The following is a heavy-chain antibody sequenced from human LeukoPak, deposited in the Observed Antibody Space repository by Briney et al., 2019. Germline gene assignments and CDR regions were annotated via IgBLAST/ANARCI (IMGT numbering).Heavy chain of an antibody. D-gene: IGHD1-20*01. CDR3: AKDKSPYSWNAFDI. CDR1: GFTFDDYA. J-gene: IGHJ3*02. Sequence: GRSLRLSCAASGFTFDDYAMHWVRQAPGKGLEWVSGISWNSGNIGYADSVKGRFTISRDNAKNSLFLQMNSLRAEDTALYFCAKDKSPYSWNAFDIWGRGTMVTVSS. CDR2: ISWNSGNI. V-gene: IGHV3-9*01.